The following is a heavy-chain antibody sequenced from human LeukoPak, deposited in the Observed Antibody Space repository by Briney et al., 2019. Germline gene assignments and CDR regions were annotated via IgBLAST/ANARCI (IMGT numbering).Heavy chain of an antibody. J-gene: IGHJ5*02. CDR1: GGSISSSSYY. CDR2: IYYSGST. CDR3: ARAVARDVVYANNWFDP. V-gene: IGHV4-39*07. Sequence: SETLSLTCTVSGGSISSSSYYWGWIRQPPGKGLEWIGSIYYSGSTYYNPSLKSRVTISVDTSKNQFSLKLSSVTAADTAVYYCARAVARDVVYANNWFDPWGQGTLVTVSS. D-gene: IGHD2-8*02.